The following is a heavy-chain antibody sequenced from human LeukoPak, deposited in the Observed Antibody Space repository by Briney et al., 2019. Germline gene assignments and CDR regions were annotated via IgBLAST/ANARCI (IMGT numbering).Heavy chain of an antibody. D-gene: IGHD5-24*01. CDR2: INHSGST. J-gene: IGHJ4*02. CDR3: ARTRWLQSLFDY. V-gene: IGHV4-34*01. Sequence: SSETLSLTCVVSGVSFSGYYWSWIRQPPGKGLEWIGEINHSGSTNYNPSLKSRVTISVDTSKNQFSLKLRSVTAADTAVYYCARTRWLQSLFDYWGQGTLVTVSS. CDR1: GVSFSGYY.